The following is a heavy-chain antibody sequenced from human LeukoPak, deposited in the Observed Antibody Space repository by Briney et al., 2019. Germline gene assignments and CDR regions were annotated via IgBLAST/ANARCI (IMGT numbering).Heavy chain of an antibody. CDR2: IRSKANSYAT. J-gene: IGHJ4*02. CDR1: GFTFSGSA. V-gene: IGHV3-73*01. CDR3: TNHDLFDF. Sequence: GGSLRLSCAASGFTFSGSAMHWVRQASGKGLEWVGRIRSKANSYATAYAASVKGRFTISRDDSRNTAYLQMNSLKTEDTAVYYCTNHDLFDFWGQGTLVTVSS.